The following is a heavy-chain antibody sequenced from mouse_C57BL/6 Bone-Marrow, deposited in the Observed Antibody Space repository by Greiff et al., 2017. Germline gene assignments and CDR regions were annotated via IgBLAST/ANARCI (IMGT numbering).Heavy chain of an antibody. J-gene: IGHJ3*01. V-gene: IGHV1-81*01. D-gene: IGHD3-2*02. CDR1: GYTFTSYG. Sequence: QVQLQQSGAELARPGASVKLSCKASGYTFTSYGISWVKQRTGQGLEWIGEIYPRSGNTYYNEKFKGKATLTADKSSSTAYMELRSLTSENSAVYFCEKDSSGYVWFAYWGQGTLVTVSA. CDR3: EKDSSGYVWFAY. CDR2: IYPRSGNT.